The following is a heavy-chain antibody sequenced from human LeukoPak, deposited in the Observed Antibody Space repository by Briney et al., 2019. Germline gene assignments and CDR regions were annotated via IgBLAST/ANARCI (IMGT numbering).Heavy chain of an antibody. V-gene: IGHV3-30*02. D-gene: IGHD3-16*01. CDR2: IRYDGSNK. CDR1: GFTFSSYG. J-gene: IGHJ3*02. Sequence: PGGSLRLSCAASGFTFSSYGMHWVRQAPGKGLEWVAFIRYDGSNKYYADSVKGRFTISRDNAKNSLYLQMNSLRAEDTAVYCCARGLADAFDIWGQGTMVTVSS. CDR3: ARGLADAFDI.